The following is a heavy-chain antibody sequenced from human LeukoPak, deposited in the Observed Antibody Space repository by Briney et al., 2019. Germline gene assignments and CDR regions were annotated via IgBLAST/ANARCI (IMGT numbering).Heavy chain of an antibody. Sequence: GGSLRLSCAVSGFTFGNSAMSWVRQAPGKGLEWISGISASGHYTYTADSLKGRFTISRDNSKNTLYLQMNSLRAEDTALYYCAKDGSWGDHQFYFYIDVWGNGTTVTVSS. CDR1: GFTFGNSA. CDR3: AKDGSWGDHQFYFYIDV. J-gene: IGHJ6*03. CDR2: ISASGHYT. V-gene: IGHV3-23*01. D-gene: IGHD2/OR15-2a*01.